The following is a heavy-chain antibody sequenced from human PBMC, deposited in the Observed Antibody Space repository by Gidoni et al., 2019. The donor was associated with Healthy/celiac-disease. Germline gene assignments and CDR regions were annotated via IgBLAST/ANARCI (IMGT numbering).Heavy chain of an antibody. CDR2: IYPGYYDT. J-gene: IGHJ5*02. V-gene: IGHV5-51*01. CDR3: ARQFTPGWFDP. Sequence: EVQLVQSGAEVKKPGESLKISCKGSGYSFTSYWIGWVRQLPGKGLEWMGIIYPGYYDTRYSPSCPGQVTSSADKSISTAYLQWSSLKASDTAMYYCARQFTPGWFDPWGQGTLVTVSS. CDR1: GYSFTSYW.